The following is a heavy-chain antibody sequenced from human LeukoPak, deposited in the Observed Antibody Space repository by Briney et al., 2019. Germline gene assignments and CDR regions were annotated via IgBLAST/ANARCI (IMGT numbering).Heavy chain of an antibody. CDR2: IYPGDSDT. CDR1: GYSFTNYW. V-gene: IGHV5-51*01. J-gene: IGHJ6*03. Sequence: GESLKISCKGSGYSFTNYWIGWVRQMPGKGLEWMGIIYPGDSDTRYSPSFQGQVTISADKSIRTAYLQWSSLKASDTAMYYCARGPYCRTTNCYSPYYYYYMSVWGRGTTVTVSS. D-gene: IGHD2-2*01. CDR3: ARGPYCRTTNCYSPYYYYYMSV.